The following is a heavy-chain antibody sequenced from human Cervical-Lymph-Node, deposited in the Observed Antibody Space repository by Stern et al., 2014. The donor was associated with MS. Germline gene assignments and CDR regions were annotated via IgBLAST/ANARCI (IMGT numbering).Heavy chain of an antibody. CDR2: IITMFGIA. V-gene: IGHV1-69*01. CDR3: ARATSDYIWGTYRFLDS. Sequence: QMQLVQSGAEVMKPGSSVKVSCKASGGTISNYIIGWVRQAPGQGLEWMGGIITMFGIANYAENSQDRVTINADESTSKAYMDLSSLRSEDTAVYYCARATSDYIWGTYRFLDSWGQGTLVIVSS. J-gene: IGHJ4*02. CDR1: GGTISNYI. D-gene: IGHD3-16*02.